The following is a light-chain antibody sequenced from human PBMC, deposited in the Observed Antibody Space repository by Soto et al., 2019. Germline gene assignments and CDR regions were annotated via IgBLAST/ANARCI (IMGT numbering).Light chain of an antibody. CDR3: LEYGSTPNT. Sequence: VLTQSPGTLSLSPGERGTLSCRASQSVTSSRLAWYQQKTGQAPRLLIYDASSRAAGIPDRFSAIGSGQGYTPIFSSLGPEGFCMYYCLEYGSTPNTFGQGTRLEIK. J-gene: IGKJ5*01. CDR2: DAS. CDR1: QSVTSSR. V-gene: IGKV3-20*01.